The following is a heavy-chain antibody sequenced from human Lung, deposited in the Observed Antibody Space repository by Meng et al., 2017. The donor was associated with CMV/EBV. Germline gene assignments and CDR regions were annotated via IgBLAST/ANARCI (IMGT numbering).Heavy chain of an antibody. CDR1: GFRFSSYG. D-gene: IGHD3-3*01. Sequence: SCAESGFRFSSYGMQWVRQAPGNGLEWVAFIRYDVSNKYYVDYVKGRFTISRDNSKNMLYLQMNSLRVADTAVYHCAKDDSAYFDFRSGYSTPPDYXGQGTLVTVSS. J-gene: IGHJ4*02. CDR3: AKDDSAYFDFRSGYSTPPDY. V-gene: IGHV3-30*02. CDR2: IRYDVSNK.